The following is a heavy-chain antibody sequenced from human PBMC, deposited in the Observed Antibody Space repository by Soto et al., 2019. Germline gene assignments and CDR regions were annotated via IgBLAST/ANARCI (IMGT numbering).Heavy chain of an antibody. CDR3: AKDPREYSSSSADYYYYGMDV. CDR1: GFTFSSYA. D-gene: IGHD6-6*01. J-gene: IGHJ6*02. CDR2: ISGSGGST. Sequence: PGGSLRLSCAASGFTFSSYAMSWVHQAPGKGLEWVSAISGSGGSTYYADSVKGRFTISRDNSKNTLYLQMNSLRAEDTAVYYCAKDPREYSSSSADYYYYGMDVWGQGTTVTVSS. V-gene: IGHV3-23*01.